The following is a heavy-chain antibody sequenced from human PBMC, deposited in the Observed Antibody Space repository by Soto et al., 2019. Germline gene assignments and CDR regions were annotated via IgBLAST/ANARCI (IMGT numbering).Heavy chain of an antibody. CDR3: ARSYSVGGPTGWFDP. D-gene: IGHD1-1*01. CDR1: GFTFSSYW. Sequence: PGGSLRLSCAASGFTFSSYWMHWVRQAPGKGLVWVSRINSDGSSTSYADSVKGRFTISRDNAKNTLYLQMNSLRAEDTAVYYCARSYSVGGPTGWFDPWGQGTLVTVSS. V-gene: IGHV3-74*01. CDR2: INSDGSST. J-gene: IGHJ5*02.